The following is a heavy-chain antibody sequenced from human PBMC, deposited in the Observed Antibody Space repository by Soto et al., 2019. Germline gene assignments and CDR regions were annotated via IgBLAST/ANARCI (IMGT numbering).Heavy chain of an antibody. Sequence: QVRLQESGPGLVKPSETLSLTCTVSGASISRYYWSWIRQSPGKGLEWIGYLYNTGSTIYNPSLKSRVTISVDTGKNKLSRMMNSVTAADTAVYYCARDRWGYCGVDCYPLGVWGQGTAVTV. J-gene: IGHJ6*02. CDR1: GASISRYY. V-gene: IGHV4-59*01. D-gene: IGHD2-21*02. CDR2: LYNTGST. CDR3: ARDRWGYCGVDCYPLGV.